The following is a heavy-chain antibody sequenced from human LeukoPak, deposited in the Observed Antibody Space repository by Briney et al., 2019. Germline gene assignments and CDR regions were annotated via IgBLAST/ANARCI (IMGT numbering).Heavy chain of an antibody. D-gene: IGHD3-10*01. Sequence: PGGSLRLSCAASGFTFSSYAMSWVRQAPGKGLEWVSAISGSGGSTYYADSVKGRFTISRDNSKNTLYLQMNSLRAEDTAFYYCGRDYISRGSGTNFVDHWGQGTLVTVSS. J-gene: IGHJ4*02. V-gene: IGHV3-23*01. CDR3: GRDYISRGSGTNFVDH. CDR1: GFTFSSYA. CDR2: ISGSGGST.